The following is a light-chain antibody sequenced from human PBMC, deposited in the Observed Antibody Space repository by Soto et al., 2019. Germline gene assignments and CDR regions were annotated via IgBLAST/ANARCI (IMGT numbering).Light chain of an antibody. CDR2: SAS. CDR1: QSVSSSF. Sequence: EIVLTQSPGTLSLSPGERATLSCRASQSVSSSFLAWYQQKPGQAPRLLIYSASSRATDIPDRFSGSASGTDFTLTISRLEPEDFAVYYCQQYVSVPRTFGQGTKVEIK. J-gene: IGKJ1*01. V-gene: IGKV3-20*01. CDR3: QQYVSVPRT.